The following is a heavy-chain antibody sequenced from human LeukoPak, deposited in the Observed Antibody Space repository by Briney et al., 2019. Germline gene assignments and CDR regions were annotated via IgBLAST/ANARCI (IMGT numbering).Heavy chain of an antibody. CDR2: ISGSGGST. CDR3: AIKGLLQPNGNAFDI. CDR1: GFTFSSYG. V-gene: IGHV3-23*01. D-gene: IGHD3-22*01. Sequence: GGSLRLSCAASGFTFSSYGMSWVRQAPGKGLEWVSAISGSGGSTYSADSVKGRFTISRDNSKNTLYLQMNSLRAEDTAVYYCAIKGLLQPNGNAFDIWGQGTMVTVSS. J-gene: IGHJ3*02.